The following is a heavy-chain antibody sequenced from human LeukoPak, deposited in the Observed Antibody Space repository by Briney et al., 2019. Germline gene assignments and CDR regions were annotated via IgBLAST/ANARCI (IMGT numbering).Heavy chain of an antibody. D-gene: IGHD3-22*01. J-gene: IGHJ4*02. CDR1: GFTFSSYE. V-gene: IGHV3-48*03. Sequence: GGSLGLSCAASGFTFSSYEMNWVRQAPGKGLEWVSFISSSGSAIHYADSVRGRFTISRDNAKNSLYLQMSRLRAEDTAVYYCAREKLGFFDSSGYFDYWGQGTLVTVSS. CDR3: AREKLGFFDSSGYFDY. CDR2: ISSSGSAI.